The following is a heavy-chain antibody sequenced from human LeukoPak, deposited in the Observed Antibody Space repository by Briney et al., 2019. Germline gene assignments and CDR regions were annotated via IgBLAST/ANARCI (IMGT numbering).Heavy chain of an antibody. CDR1: GFIFSNDA. CDR3: AKGSY. Sequence: GGSLRLSCAASGFIFSNDAMHWVRQAPGKGLEWVAFIWFDGSNKHYADSVKGRFTISRDNSEDTLYLQMNSLRAEDTAIYYCAKGSYWGQGTLVTVSS. CDR2: IWFDGSNK. J-gene: IGHJ4*02. V-gene: IGHV3-30*02.